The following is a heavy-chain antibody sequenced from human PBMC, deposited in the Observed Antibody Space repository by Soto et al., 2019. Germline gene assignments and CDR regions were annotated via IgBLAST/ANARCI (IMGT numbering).Heavy chain of an antibody. V-gene: IGHV4-39*01. J-gene: IGHJ6*03. CDR2: IYHSGAT. D-gene: IGHD4-4*01. Sequence: SETLSLTCSVFGDSIRSAHYFWGWVRQPPGKGLEWIGSIYHSGATFYDPYLRSRVTLSVDTTNNQFSLRLSSVTAADTAVYYCARHGAVTTPFYYYYYRDVWGKGTTVTVSS. CDR1: GDSIRSAHYF. CDR3: ARHGAVTTPFYYYYYRDV.